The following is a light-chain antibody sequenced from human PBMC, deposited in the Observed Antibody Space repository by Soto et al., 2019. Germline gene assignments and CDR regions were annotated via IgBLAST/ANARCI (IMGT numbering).Light chain of an antibody. V-gene: IGLV2-8*01. J-gene: IGLJ3*02. CDR1: SSDVGAYNY. Sequence: QSVLTQPPSASGSPGQSVTISCTGTSSDVGAYNYVSWYQQYPGKAPKLMIYEVSKRPSGVPDRFSGPKSGKTASLTVSGLQPEDEADYYCTSYAGSNIWVFGGGTKVTVL. CDR2: EVS. CDR3: TSYAGSNIWV.